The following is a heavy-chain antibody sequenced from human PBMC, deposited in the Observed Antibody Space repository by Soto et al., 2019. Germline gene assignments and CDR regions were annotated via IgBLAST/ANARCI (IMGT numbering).Heavy chain of an antibody. CDR3: ARDRYNRGSFDY. CDR2: INSYNGGT. J-gene: IGHJ4*02. D-gene: IGHD1-1*01. V-gene: IGHV1-18*01. CDR1: GYTFTNYG. Sequence: QVQLVQSGAEVKKPGASVKVSCKASGYTFTNYGITWVRQAPGQVLQWMGWINSYNGGTNNAHSFQGRVSMTTDTPTSTAYLELSSLRSDDTAVYYCARDRYNRGSFDYWGQGSLVTVSS.